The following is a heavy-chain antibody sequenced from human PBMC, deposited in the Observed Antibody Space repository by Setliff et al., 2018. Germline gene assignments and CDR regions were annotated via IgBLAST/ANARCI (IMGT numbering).Heavy chain of an antibody. CDR1: GYTFTSYA. Sequence: ASVKVSCKASGYTFTSYAISWVRQAPGQGLEWMGGIIPIFGTANYAQKFQGRVTITTDESTSTAYMELSSVTAADTAVYYCARGWTTVGRAFDIWGQGTMVTVSS. CDR2: IIPIFGTA. CDR3: ARGWTTVGRAFDI. D-gene: IGHD1-1*01. V-gene: IGHV1-69*05. J-gene: IGHJ3*02.